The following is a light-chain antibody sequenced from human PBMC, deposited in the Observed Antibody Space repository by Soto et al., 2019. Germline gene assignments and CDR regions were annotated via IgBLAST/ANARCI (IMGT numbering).Light chain of an antibody. CDR2: DAS. Sequence: EIVLTQSPATLSLSPGERATLSCRASQGISSSLAWYQQKPGQAPRLLIYDASNRATGIPARFSGSGSGTDFALTISSLEPEDSAVYYCQQRSSWPPWTFGQRTKVEIK. CDR3: QQRSSWPPWT. V-gene: IGKV3-11*01. J-gene: IGKJ1*01. CDR1: QGISSS.